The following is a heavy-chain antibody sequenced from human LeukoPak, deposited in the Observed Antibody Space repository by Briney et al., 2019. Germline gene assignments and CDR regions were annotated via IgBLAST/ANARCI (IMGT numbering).Heavy chain of an antibody. CDR3: ARAGIITMIVVVPDFDY. Sequence: ASVKVSCKASGYTFTDYYMHWVRQAPGQGLEWMGWINPNSGDTNYVQKFQGRVTMTRDTSISTAYMELSRLRSDDTAIYYCARAGIITMIVVVPDFDYRGQGTLVTVSS. V-gene: IGHV1-2*02. D-gene: IGHD3-22*01. CDR1: GYTFTDYY. J-gene: IGHJ4*02. CDR2: INPNSGDT.